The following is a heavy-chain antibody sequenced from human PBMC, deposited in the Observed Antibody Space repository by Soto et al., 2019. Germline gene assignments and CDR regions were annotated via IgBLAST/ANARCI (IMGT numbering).Heavy chain of an antibody. CDR3: ARDTPLTTVTTGDYYYGMDV. CDR2: IWYDGSNK. V-gene: IGHV3-33*01. CDR1: GFTFSSYG. D-gene: IGHD4-17*01. J-gene: IGHJ6*02. Sequence: QVQLVESGGGVVQPGRSLRLSCAASGFTFSSYGMHWVRQAPGKGLEWVAVIWYDGSNKYYADSVKGRFTISRDNSKNPXYXXMNSLRAEDTAVYYCARDTPLTTVTTGDYYYGMDVWGQGNTVTVSS.